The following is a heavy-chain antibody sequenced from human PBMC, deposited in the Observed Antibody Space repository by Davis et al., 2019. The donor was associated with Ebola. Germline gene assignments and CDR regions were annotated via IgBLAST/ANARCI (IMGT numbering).Heavy chain of an antibody. D-gene: IGHD4-17*01. CDR3: ARGATVTGP. J-gene: IGHJ5*02. V-gene: IGHV4-34*01. CDR2: INHSGST. Sequence: MPGGSLRLSCAVYGGSFSDYYWSWIRQPPGKGLEWIGEINHSGSTNYNPSLKSRVTISVDTSKNQFSLKLSSVTAADTAVYYCARGATVTGPWGQGTLVTVSS. CDR1: GGSFSDYY.